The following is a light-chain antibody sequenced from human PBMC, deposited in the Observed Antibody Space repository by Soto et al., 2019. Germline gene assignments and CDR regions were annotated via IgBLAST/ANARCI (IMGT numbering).Light chain of an antibody. CDR3: QQYGSSPT. Sequence: EIVLTQSPGTLSLSPGERATLSCRASQSVSSGYLAWYQQKPGQAPRLLIYGASSRATGIPGRFIVSGSGTDFTLTISRLEPEDFAVYYCQQYGSSPTFGQGTRLEIK. CDR1: QSVSSGY. J-gene: IGKJ5*01. CDR2: GAS. V-gene: IGKV3-20*01.